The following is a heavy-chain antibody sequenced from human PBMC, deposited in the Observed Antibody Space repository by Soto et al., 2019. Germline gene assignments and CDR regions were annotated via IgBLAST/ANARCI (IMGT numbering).Heavy chain of an antibody. CDR1: GGSFSGYY. CDR3: ARAAPFGELFLGFHY. CDR2: INPSGST. Sequence: LSLTCAVYGGSFSGYYGSWIRQPPGKGLEWIGEINPSGSTNYNPSLKSRVTLSVDTSQNQFSLKVNSVTAADTAVYYCARAAPFGELFLGFHYWDQGTPVTSPQ. J-gene: IGHJ4*02. D-gene: IGHD3-10*01. V-gene: IGHV4-34*01.